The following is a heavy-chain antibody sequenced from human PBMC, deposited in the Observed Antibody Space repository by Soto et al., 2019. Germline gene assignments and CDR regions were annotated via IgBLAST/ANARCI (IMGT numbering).Heavy chain of an antibody. D-gene: IGHD3-22*01. CDR3: ARLIYDSRLNYFYFDF. CDR1: GGSISGRNW. CDR2: VFHSGDT. J-gene: IGHJ4*02. Sequence: SETLSLTCVVSGGSISGRNWWSWVRQATGKGLEWIGEVFHSGDTTYTPSLRSRVTISVDKSKNQFSLKLNSVTAADTAVYYCARLIYDSRLNYFYFDFWGQGALVTVSS. V-gene: IGHV4-4*02.